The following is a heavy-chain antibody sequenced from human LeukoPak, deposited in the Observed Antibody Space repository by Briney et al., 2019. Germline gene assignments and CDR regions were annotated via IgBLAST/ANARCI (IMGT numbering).Heavy chain of an antibody. J-gene: IGHJ6*02. Sequence: GASVKVSFKASGYTFTRHFMHWVRQAPGQGLEWMGIINPSGGSTNYPQKFQGRVTMTRDTSTSTVYMELSSLRSEDTAVYYCARETPSLAYYYGMDVWGQGTTVTVSS. CDR2: INPSGGST. CDR1: GYTFTRHF. V-gene: IGHV1-46*01. CDR3: ARETPSLAYYYGMDV.